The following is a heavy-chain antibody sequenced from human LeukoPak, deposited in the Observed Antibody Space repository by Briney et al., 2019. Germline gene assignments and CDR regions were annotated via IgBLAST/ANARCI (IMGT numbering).Heavy chain of an antibody. CDR2: IYTSGNI. CDR3: ATQNYYDSSGSTN. D-gene: IGHD3-22*01. Sequence: SETLSLTCIVSGGSISTYYWSWLRQPAGKGPEWIGRIYTSGNINYNPSLKSRVTMSVGTSKNQFSLKLTSVTAADTAVYYCATQNYYDSSGSTNWGQGTLVTVSS. J-gene: IGHJ4*02. V-gene: IGHV4-4*07. CDR1: GGSISTYY.